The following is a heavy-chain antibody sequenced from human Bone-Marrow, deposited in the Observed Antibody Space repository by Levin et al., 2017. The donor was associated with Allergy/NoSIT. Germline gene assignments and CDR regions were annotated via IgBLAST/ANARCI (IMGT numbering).Heavy chain of an antibody. CDR2: IIPIFGTA. Sequence: WASVKVSCKASGGTFSSYAISWVRQAPGQGLEWMGGIIPIFGTANYAQKFQGRVTITADKSTSTAYMELSSLRSEDTAVYYCAREGWERHAFDIWGQGTMVTVSS. CDR3: AREGWERHAFDI. CDR1: GGTFSSYA. V-gene: IGHV1-69*06. J-gene: IGHJ3*02. D-gene: IGHD1-26*01.